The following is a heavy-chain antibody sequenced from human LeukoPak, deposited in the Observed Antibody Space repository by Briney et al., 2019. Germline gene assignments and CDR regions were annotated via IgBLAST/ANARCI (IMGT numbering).Heavy chain of an antibody. CDR3: TRGGGGSFPHY. V-gene: IGHV3-53*01. CDR1: GFTVSSNF. D-gene: IGHD2-21*01. Sequence: GVSLRLCCAASGFTVSSNFLSWVRQPPGKGLEWVSDIYSGGSTYYADSVKGRFTISRDNSKNTLYLQMNSLRAEDTAVYYCTRGGGGSFPHYWGQGTLVTVSS. J-gene: IGHJ4*02. CDR2: IYSGGST.